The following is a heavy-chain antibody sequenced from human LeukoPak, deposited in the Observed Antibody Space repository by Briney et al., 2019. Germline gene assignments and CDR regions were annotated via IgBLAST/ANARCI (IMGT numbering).Heavy chain of an antibody. CDR3: ARTARNTMIVVALDYFDY. CDR2: ISNSSSYI. Sequence: GGSVRLSCAASGFTFSSYAMSWVRQAPGKGLEWVSSISNSSSYIYHADSVKGRFTSSRDNSKNTLYLQMNSLRAEDTAVYYCARTARNTMIVVALDYFDYWGQGTLVTVSS. CDR1: GFTFSSYA. D-gene: IGHD3-22*01. J-gene: IGHJ4*02. V-gene: IGHV3-21*01.